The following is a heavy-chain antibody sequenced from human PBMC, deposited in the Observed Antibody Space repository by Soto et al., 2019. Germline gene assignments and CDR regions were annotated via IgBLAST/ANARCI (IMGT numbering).Heavy chain of an antibody. Sequence: PSETLSLTCTVSGGSVSSGSYYWSWIRQHPGKGLEWIGYIYYSGSTYYNPSLKSRVTISVDTSKNQFSLKLSSVTAADTAVYYCARDYYYDSSGFDYWGQGTLVTVSS. CDR3: ARDYYYDSSGFDY. J-gene: IGHJ4*02. CDR1: GGSVSSGSYY. V-gene: IGHV4-31*03. CDR2: IYYSGST. D-gene: IGHD3-22*01.